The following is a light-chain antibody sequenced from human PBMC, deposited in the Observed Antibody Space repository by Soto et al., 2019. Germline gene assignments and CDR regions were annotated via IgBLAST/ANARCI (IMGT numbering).Light chain of an antibody. CDR1: QSVSSYY. CDR2: DVS. V-gene: IGKV3D-20*01. CDR3: QQYGSSPFT. Sequence: DIVLTQSPVTLSLSPGERGTLSCGASQSVSSYYIAWYQQKPGLAPRLLMYDVSSRATGTPDRFSGSGSGTDFTLTISRLEPEDVAVYFCQQYGSSPFTFGQGTRVEIK. J-gene: IGKJ5*01.